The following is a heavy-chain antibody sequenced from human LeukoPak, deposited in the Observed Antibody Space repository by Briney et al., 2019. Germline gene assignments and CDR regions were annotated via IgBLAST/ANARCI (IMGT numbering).Heavy chain of an antibody. Sequence: SETLSLTCTVSGGSISSNSYYWGWIRQPPGKGLEWTGRIYYSGGTYYNPPLKSRITISVDTSKNQFSLKLNSVTAADTAVYYCARHRRDGYNSEPGSFDYWGQGALVTVSS. D-gene: IGHD5-24*01. V-gene: IGHV4-39*01. CDR1: GGSISSNSYY. J-gene: IGHJ4*02. CDR2: IYYSGGT. CDR3: ARHRRDGYNSEPGSFDY.